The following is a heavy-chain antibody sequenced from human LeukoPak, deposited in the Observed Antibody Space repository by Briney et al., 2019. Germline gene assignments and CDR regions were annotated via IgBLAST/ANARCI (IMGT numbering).Heavy chain of an antibody. J-gene: IGHJ4*02. CDR3: AREADTMEPYYFDY. Sequence: GGSLRLSCAASGFTFSSYSMNWVRQAPGKGLEWVSYISSSSSTIYYADSVKGRFTISRDNAKNSLYLQMNSLRAEDTAVYYCAREADTMEPYYFDYWGQGTLVTVSS. CDR2: ISSSSSTI. V-gene: IGHV3-48*01. CDR1: GFTFSSYS. D-gene: IGHD3-10*01.